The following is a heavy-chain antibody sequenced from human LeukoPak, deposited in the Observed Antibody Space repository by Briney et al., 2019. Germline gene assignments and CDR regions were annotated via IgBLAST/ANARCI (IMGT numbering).Heavy chain of an antibody. V-gene: IGHV3-21*06. CDR2: ITSSSNYI. CDR3: ARDGGRDSTYWYYY. CDR1: GFTFITYS. Sequence: GGSLRLSCAASGFTFITYSMTWVRQAPGKGLEWVSSITSSSNYIHYADSVRGRFTISRDNAKNSLYLQMNSLRAEDTAVCYCARDGGRDSTYWYYYWGQGTLVTVSS. D-gene: IGHD6-13*01. J-gene: IGHJ4*02.